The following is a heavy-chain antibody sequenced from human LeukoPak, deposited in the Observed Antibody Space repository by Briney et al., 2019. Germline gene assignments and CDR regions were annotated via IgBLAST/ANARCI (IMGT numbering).Heavy chain of an antibody. CDR2: ISSSSSTI. CDR3: ARGEQWPY. D-gene: IGHD6-19*01. V-gene: IGHV3-48*01. CDR1: GFTFSSYG. J-gene: IGHJ4*02. Sequence: QTGGSLRLSCAASGFTFSSYGMHWVRQAPGKGLEWVSYISSSSSTINYADSVKGRFTISRDNAQNSLYLQMNSLRAEDTAVYYCARGEQWPYWGQGTLVTVSS.